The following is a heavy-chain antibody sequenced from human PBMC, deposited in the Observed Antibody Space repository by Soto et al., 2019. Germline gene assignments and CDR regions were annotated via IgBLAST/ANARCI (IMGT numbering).Heavy chain of an antibody. J-gene: IGHJ1*01. CDR3: AMVGVVAANGESAEYFQH. V-gene: IGHV3-53*04. D-gene: IGHD2-15*01. CDR1: GFTVSSNY. CDR2: IYSGGST. Sequence: GGSLRLSCAASGFTVSSNYMSWVRQAPGKGLEWVSVIYSGGSTYYADSVKGRFTISRHNSKNTLYLQMNSLRAEDTAVYYCAMVGVVAANGESAEYFQHWGQGTLVTVSS.